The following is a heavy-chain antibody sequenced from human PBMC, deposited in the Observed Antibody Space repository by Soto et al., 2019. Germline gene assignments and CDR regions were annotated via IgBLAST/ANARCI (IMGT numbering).Heavy chain of an antibody. D-gene: IGHD3-16*02. J-gene: IGHJ4*02. V-gene: IGHV4-59*01. CDR1: GVSIISYF. Sequence: SETLSLTCSVSGVSIISYFWTWIRQPPGRGLEWIGYTYHRGSTNYSPSLKSRVAIALDTSENQFSLKVSSVTAADTAVYYCARIGGYHGPLDYWGQGTPVTVSS. CDR2: TYHRGST. CDR3: ARIGGYHGPLDY.